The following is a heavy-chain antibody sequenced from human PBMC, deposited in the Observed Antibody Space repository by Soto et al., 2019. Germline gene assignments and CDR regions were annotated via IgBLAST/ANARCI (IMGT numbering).Heavy chain of an antibody. D-gene: IGHD5-18*01. J-gene: IGHJ5*02. CDR3: ARAPTAMAVDWFDP. CDR1: GGSISSYY. V-gene: IGHV4-59*01. CDR2: IYYSGST. Sequence: TSETLSLTCTVSGGSISSYYWSWIRQPPGKGLEWIGYIYYSGSTNYNPSLKSRVTISVDTSKNQFSLKLNSVTAADTAVYYCARAPTAMAVDWFDPWGQGTLVTVSS.